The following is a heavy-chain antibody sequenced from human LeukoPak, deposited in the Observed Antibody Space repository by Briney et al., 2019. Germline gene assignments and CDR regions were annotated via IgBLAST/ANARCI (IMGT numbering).Heavy chain of an antibody. CDR1: GGSNSSSSYH. J-gene: IGHJ4*02. CDR3: ASSGYYYGSGSYSLFDY. CDR2: IYYSGST. V-gene: IGHV4-39*07. D-gene: IGHD3-10*01. Sequence: WDTQSLICTVSGGSNSSSSYHWGWIRQPPGEGLEWIGSIYYSGSTYYNPSLKSRVTISVDTSKNQFSLKLSSVTAAETAVYYCASSGYYYGSGSYSLFDYWGQGTLVTVSS.